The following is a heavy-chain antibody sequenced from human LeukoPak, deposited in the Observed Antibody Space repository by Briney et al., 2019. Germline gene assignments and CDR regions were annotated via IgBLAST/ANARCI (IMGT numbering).Heavy chain of an antibody. Sequence: PGGSLRLSCAASGFTFSSYSMNWVRQAPGKGLEWVSYISSSSSTIYYADSVKGRFTISRDNAKNSLYLQMNSLRAGDTAVYYCAPIAVAGSYYFDYWGQGTLVTVSS. J-gene: IGHJ4*02. CDR1: GFTFSSYS. CDR2: ISSSSSTI. CDR3: APIAVAGSYYFDY. V-gene: IGHV3-48*04. D-gene: IGHD6-19*01.